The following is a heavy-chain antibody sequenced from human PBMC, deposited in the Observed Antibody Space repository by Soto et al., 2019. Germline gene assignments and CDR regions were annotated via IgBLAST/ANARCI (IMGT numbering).Heavy chain of an antibody. V-gene: IGHV1-18*01. CDR2: ISAYNGNT. CDR3: ARGEAGDYGDYNYYYYGMDV. J-gene: IGHJ6*02. Sequence: QVQLVQSGAEVKKPGASVKVSCKASGYTFTSYGISWVRQAPGQGLEWMGWISAYNGNTNYAQKLQGRVTMTTDTSTSTDYMELRSLRSDDTAVYYCARGEAGDYGDYNYYYYGMDVWGQGTTVTVSS. D-gene: IGHD4-17*01. CDR1: GYTFTSYG.